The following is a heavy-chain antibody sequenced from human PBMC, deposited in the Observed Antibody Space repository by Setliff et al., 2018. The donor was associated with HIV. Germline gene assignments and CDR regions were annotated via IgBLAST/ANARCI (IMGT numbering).Heavy chain of an antibody. V-gene: IGHV4-38-2*01. CDR3: ARHDSGGYYSLDY. Sequence: GSLRLSCAASGFTFSGSAMHWVRQASGKGLEWVGSIYHSGTTYYNPSLKSLVTISVDTSKNQFSLKLSSVTAADTAVYYCARHDSGGYYSLDYWGQGTLVTVSS. J-gene: IGHJ4*02. CDR2: IYHSGTT. CDR1: GFTFSGSA. D-gene: IGHD3-22*01.